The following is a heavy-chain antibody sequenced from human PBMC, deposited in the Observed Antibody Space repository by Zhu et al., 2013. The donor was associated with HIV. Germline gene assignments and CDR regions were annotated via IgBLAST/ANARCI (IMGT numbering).Heavy chain of an antibody. D-gene: IGHD1-20*01. J-gene: IGHJ4*02. Sequence: QVQLVQPGTEVKKPGASVKVFCQASGYTFTTYDINWVRQAPGQGLEWMGWMNPKTGHTGCAPNFQGRLTMTRNTSISTAYIELSSLKSDDTAVYFCARGTVEARTFNLWGQGTLVTVSS. CDR1: GYTFTTYD. CDR3: ARGTVEARTFNL. V-gene: IGHV1-8*01. CDR2: MNPKTGHT.